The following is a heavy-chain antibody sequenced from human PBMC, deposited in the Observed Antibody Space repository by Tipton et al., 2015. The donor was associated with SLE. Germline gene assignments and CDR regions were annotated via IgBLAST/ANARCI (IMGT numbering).Heavy chain of an antibody. V-gene: IGHV3-11*04. Sequence: SLRLSCAASGFTFSDYYMSWIRQAPGKGLEWVSYISSSSSTIYYADSVKGRFTISRDNAKNSLYLQMNSLRDEDTAVYYCAREGHYYYGMDVWGQGTTVTVSS. CDR2: ISSSSSTI. CDR1: GFTFSDYY. J-gene: IGHJ6*02. CDR3: AREGHYYYGMDV.